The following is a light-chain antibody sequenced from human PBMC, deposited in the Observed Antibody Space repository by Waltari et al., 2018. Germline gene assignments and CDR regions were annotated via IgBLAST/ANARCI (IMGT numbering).Light chain of an antibody. CDR3: QQRYKWPHS. CDR2: DAF. V-gene: IGKV3-11*01. Sequence: EIVLTQSPATLSLSAGERATLSCRASQIVGTNLAWYQKRPGQAPRLLIYDAFDRAAGFPARFSGSSSGVEFTLTISSLEPEDSGVYFCQQRYKWPHSFGGGTKVEI. J-gene: IGKJ4*01. CDR1: QIVGTN.